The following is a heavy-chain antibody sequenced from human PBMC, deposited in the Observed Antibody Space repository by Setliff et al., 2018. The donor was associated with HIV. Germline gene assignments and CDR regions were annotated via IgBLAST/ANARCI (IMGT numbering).Heavy chain of an antibody. J-gene: IGHJ3*01. CDR3: ARWGETTGIRAFDL. CDR1: GYSISSSYW. Sequence: ASETLSLTCVVSGYSISSSYWWGWIRQPPGKGLEWIGWIGYIYKGGSTYYNPSLKSRVTMSVDTSKNQISLRLTSVTVADAAIYYCARWGETTGIRAFDLWGQGITVTVSS. CDR2: IYKGGST. D-gene: IGHD1-1*01. V-gene: IGHV4-28*01.